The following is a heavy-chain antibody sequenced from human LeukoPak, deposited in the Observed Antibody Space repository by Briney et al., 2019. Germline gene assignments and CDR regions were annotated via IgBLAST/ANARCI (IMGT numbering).Heavy chain of an antibody. V-gene: IGHV4-59*01. J-gene: IGHJ4*02. CDR1: GGSISSYY. Sequence: SETLSLTCTVSGGSISSYYWSWIRQPPGKGLEWIGYIYYSGSTNYNPSLKSRVTISVDTSKNQFSLKLSPVTAADTAVYYCARGWNYYDSSGYYYLDYWGQGTLVTVSS. D-gene: IGHD3-22*01. CDR2: IYYSGST. CDR3: ARGWNYYDSSGYYYLDY.